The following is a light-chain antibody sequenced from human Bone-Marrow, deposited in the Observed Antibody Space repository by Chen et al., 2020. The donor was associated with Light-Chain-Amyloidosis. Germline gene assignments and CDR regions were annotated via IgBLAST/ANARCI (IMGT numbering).Light chain of an antibody. J-gene: IGLJ2*01. CDR1: RSDVGGYNY. V-gene: IGLV2-14*03. CDR3: SSYTSSSTLV. Sequence: QSALTQPASVSGSPGQSITISCTGTRSDVGGYNYVSWYQQHPGKAPKIIIFDVSNRPSGVSNRLSGSKSGNTASLTISGLQAEDEADYYCSSYTSSSTLVFGGGTKLTVL. CDR2: DVS.